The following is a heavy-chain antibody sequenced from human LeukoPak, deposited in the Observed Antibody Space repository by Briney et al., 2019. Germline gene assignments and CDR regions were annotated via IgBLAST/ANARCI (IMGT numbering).Heavy chain of an antibody. CDR1: GFTFSSYA. CDR2: ISGSGDNT. V-gene: IGHV3-23*01. CDR3: AKRTVGVFDY. Sequence: GGSLRLSCAASGFTFSSYAMNWVRQAPGKGLEWVSTISGSGDNTYYADSVKGRFTISRDNSKNTLYLQMNSLRAEDTAVYYCAKRTVGVFDYWGQGTLVTVSS. D-gene: IGHD1-26*01. J-gene: IGHJ4*02.